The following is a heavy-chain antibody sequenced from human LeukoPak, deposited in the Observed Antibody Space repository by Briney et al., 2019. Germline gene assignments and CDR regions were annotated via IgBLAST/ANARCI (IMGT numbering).Heavy chain of an antibody. CDR2: SNSSGGST. CDR3: AKGPMTKLAP. CDR1: GFTSSSYA. Sequence: GGSLRLSCAASGFTSSSYAMNWVRQAPGKGLEWVSSSNSSGGSTYYADSVKGRFTISRDNAKNTPYLQMNSLRAEDTAVYYCAKGPMTKLAPWGQGSLVTVSS. D-gene: IGHD4-11*01. J-gene: IGHJ5*02. V-gene: IGHV3-23*01.